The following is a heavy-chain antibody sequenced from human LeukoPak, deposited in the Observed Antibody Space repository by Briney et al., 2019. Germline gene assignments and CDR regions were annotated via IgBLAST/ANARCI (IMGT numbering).Heavy chain of an antibody. CDR1: GFTFTNAW. CDR3: VRGAPFDY. V-gene: IGHV3-23*01. D-gene: IGHD1-26*01. J-gene: IGHJ4*02. Sequence: GGSLRLSCAASGFTFTNAWMSWVRQAPGKGLEWVSTISGGGGRTYYADSVKGRFTISRDNAKNMLYLQMNSLRVDDTAVYYCVRGAPFDYWGQGTLVAVSS. CDR2: ISGGGGRT.